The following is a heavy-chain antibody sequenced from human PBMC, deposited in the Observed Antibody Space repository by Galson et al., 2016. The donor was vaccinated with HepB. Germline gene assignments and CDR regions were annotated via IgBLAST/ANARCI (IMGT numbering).Heavy chain of an antibody. D-gene: IGHD2/OR15-2a*01. CDR1: GFSFSDFA. Sequence: SLRLSCAASGFSFSDFAMYWVRQAPAKGLEWVAAISPDGDNEFYADSVKGRCSISRDNSNSVMYLQIHRLRPEDTALYYCATAVALLLYANGWGQGTLVTVSA. CDR3: ATAVALLLYANG. CDR2: ISPDGDNE. J-gene: IGHJ4*02. V-gene: IGHV3-30-3*01.